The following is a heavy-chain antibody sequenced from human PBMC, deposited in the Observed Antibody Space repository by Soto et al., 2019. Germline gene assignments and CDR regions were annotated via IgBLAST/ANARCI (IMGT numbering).Heavy chain of an antibody. J-gene: IGHJ3*02. CDR3: ARAMYYDFWSGYPLMAFDI. D-gene: IGHD3-3*01. Sequence: GASVKVSFKASGYTFTSYDINCVRQATGQVLDWMGWMNPNSVNTGYAQKFQGRVTMTRNTSISTAYMELSSLRSEDTAVYYCARAMYYDFWSGYPLMAFDIWGQGTMVT. CDR1: GYTFTSYD. V-gene: IGHV1-8*01. CDR2: MNPNSVNT.